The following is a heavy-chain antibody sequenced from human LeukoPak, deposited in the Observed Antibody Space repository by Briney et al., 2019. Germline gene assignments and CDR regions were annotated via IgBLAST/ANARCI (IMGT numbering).Heavy chain of an antibody. V-gene: IGHV3-30-3*01. CDR1: GFTFSSYA. J-gene: IGHJ4*02. CDR2: ISYDGSNK. CDR3: ARDPATVTTSGGYFDY. Sequence: GGSLRLSCAASGFTFSSYAMHWVRQAPGKGLEWVAVISYDGSNKYYADSVKGRFTISRDNSKNTLYLQMNSLRAEDTAVYYCARDPATVTTSGGYFDYWGQGTLVTVSS. D-gene: IGHD4-17*01.